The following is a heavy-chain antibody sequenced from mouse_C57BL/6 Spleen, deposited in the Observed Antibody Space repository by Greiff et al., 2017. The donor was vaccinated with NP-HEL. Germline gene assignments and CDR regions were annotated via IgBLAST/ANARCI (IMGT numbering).Heavy chain of an antibody. Sequence: QVQLQQPGTELVKPGASVKLSCKASGYTFTSYWMHWVKQRPGQGLEWIVNINPSNGGTNYNEKFKSKATLTVDKSSSTAYMQLSSLTSEDSAVYYCARGEIYYGLLDYWGQGTTLTVSS. CDR3: ARGEIYYGLLDY. V-gene: IGHV1-53*01. CDR2: INPSNGGT. J-gene: IGHJ2*01. CDR1: GYTFTSYW. D-gene: IGHD1-2*01.